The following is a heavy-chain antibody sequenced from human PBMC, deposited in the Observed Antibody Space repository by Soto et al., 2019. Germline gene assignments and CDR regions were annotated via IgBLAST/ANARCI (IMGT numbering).Heavy chain of an antibody. V-gene: IGHV3-64D*08. Sequence: GGSLRLSCSASGFTFSGCAMHWVRQTPGKGLEYVSVISRDGGSSYYADSVKGRFTISRDNSKNTLSLQMSSLRVEDTAIYYCVKDNGYSYGYAYLDFWAQGNLVTVSS. J-gene: IGHJ4*02. D-gene: IGHD5-18*01. CDR1: GFTFSGCA. CDR2: ISRDGGSS. CDR3: VKDNGYSYGYAYLDF.